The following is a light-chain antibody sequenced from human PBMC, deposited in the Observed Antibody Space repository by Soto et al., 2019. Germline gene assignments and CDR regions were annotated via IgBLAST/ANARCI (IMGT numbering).Light chain of an antibody. CDR3: QQYGSSAYT. J-gene: IGKJ2*01. CDR1: QSVSSNF. Sequence: EIVLTQSPGTLSLSPGERATLSYRASQSVSSNFLAWYQQKLGQPPRLLIYGASSRATGIPDRFSGSGSGTDFTLTISRLEPEDFAVYYCQQYGSSAYTFGQGTKLENK. CDR2: GAS. V-gene: IGKV3-20*01.